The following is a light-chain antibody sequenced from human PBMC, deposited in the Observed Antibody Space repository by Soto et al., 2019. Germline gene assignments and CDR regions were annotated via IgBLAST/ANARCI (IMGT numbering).Light chain of an antibody. V-gene: IGKV1-5*01. J-gene: IGKJ1*01. Sequence: DIQMTQSPSTLSASVGDRVTITCRASQSISSWLAWYQQKPGKAPKLLIYEASNLEDGVPSRFSGSGSGTEFTLAISSLQPDDVATYYCQQYKSYWTFGQGTKVEIK. CDR3: QQYKSYWT. CDR1: QSISSW. CDR2: EAS.